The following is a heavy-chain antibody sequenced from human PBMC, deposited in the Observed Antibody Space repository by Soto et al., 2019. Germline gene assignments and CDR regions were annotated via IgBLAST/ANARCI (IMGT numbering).Heavy chain of an antibody. CDR2: IWYDGSNK. Sequence: HPGGSLRLSCAASGFTFSSYGMHWVRQAPGKGLEWVAVIWYDGSNKYYADSVKGRFTISRDNSKNTLYLQMNSLRAEDTAVYYCARDERLPTSNWFDPWGQGTLVTVSS. V-gene: IGHV3-33*01. J-gene: IGHJ5*02. D-gene: IGHD4-17*01. CDR3: ARDERLPTSNWFDP. CDR1: GFTFSSYG.